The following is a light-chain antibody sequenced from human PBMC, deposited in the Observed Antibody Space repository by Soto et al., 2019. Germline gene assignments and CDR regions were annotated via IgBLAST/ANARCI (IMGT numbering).Light chain of an antibody. CDR1: QSISSW. J-gene: IGKJ1*01. V-gene: IGKV1-5*03. Sequence: PVNQSPSPPSASVRDQGHLHFRASQSISSWLAWYQQKPGKAPKLPIYKASTLKSGVPSRFSGSGSGTEFTLTISSLQPDDFATYYCQHYNSYSEAFGQGTKVDIK. CDR2: KAS. CDR3: QHYNSYSEA.